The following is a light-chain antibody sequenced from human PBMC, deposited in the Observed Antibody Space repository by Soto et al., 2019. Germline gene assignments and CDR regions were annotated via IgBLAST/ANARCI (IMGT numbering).Light chain of an antibody. CDR1: SSDVGGYNY. V-gene: IGLV2-14*01. J-gene: IGLJ1*01. CDR3: SSYTSSSTLYV. Sequence: QPVLTQPASVSGSPGQSITISCTGTSSDVGGYNYVSWYQQHPGKAPKLMIYEVSNRPSGVSNRFSGSKSANTASLTISGLQAEDEADYYCSSYTSSSTLYVFGTGTQLTVL. CDR2: EVS.